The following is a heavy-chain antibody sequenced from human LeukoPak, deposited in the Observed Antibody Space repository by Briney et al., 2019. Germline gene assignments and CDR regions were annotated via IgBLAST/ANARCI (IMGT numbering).Heavy chain of an antibody. D-gene: IGHD1-20*01. J-gene: IGHJ3*02. V-gene: IGHV4-34*01. CDR1: GGSFSGYY. CDR3: ASPFLNWNPHSPLHAFDI. Sequence: PSETLSLTCAVYGGSFSGYYWSWLRQPPGKGLEWIGEINHSGSNNYHPSLKSRVTISVDTSKKQFSLKQSSVTAADTAVYYCASPFLNWNPHSPLHAFDIWGQGTMVTVSS. CDR2: INHSGSN.